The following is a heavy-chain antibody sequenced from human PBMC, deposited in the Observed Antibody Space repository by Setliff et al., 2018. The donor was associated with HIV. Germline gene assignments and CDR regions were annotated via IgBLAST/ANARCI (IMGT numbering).Heavy chain of an antibody. D-gene: IGHD3-22*01. CDR2: MSGINDNK. CDR1: GFTFSTYA. J-gene: IGHJ4*02. CDR3: AKDRYYDSSGSPFDY. Sequence: GSLRLSCAASGFTFSTYAMGWVRQAPGKGLEWVSLMSGINDNKYYGDSVKGRFTISRDNSKNTLSLQMNSLRAEDTAVYYCAKDRYYDSSGSPFDYWGQGTLVTVSS. V-gene: IGHV3-23*01.